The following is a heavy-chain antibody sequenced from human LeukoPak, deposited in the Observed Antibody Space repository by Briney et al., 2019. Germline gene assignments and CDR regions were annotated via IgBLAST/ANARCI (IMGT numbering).Heavy chain of an antibody. CDR1: GYIFTNYG. V-gene: IGHV1-18*01. Sequence: ASVTVSCKASGYIFTNYGISWVRQAPGQGLELMGWISPYNGNTNYPQKHQGRVTMTTDTSTSTAYMELRSLRSDDTAVYYCARVVSGYDFDYWGQGTLVTVSS. CDR2: ISPYNGNT. D-gene: IGHD5-12*01. CDR3: ARVVSGYDFDY. J-gene: IGHJ4*02.